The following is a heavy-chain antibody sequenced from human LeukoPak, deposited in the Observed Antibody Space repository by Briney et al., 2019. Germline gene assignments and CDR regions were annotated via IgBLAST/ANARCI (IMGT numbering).Heavy chain of an antibody. V-gene: IGHV3-30*04. CDR2: ISYDGSNK. CDR1: GFTFSSYA. J-gene: IGHJ4*02. CDR3: ARGPLPVDTAMVTVDY. D-gene: IGHD5-18*01. Sequence: GGSLRLSCAAYGFTFSSYAMHWVRQAPGKGLGWVAVISYDGSNKYYADSVKGRFTISRDNSKNTLYLQMNSLRAEDTAVYYCARGPLPVDTAMVTVDYWGQGTLVTVSS.